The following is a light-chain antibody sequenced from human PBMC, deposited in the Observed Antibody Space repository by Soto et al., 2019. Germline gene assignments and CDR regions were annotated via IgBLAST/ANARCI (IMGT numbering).Light chain of an antibody. CDR3: SSYGGSDTVV. J-gene: IGLJ2*01. CDR2: EVS. CDR1: SSDVGGYNY. V-gene: IGLV2-8*01. Sequence: QSVLTQPPSASGSPGQSVTISCTGSSSDVGGYNYVSWYQQHPGKAPKLMIYEVSKRPSGVPDRLSGSKSGTTASLTVSGLQAEDEADYDCSSYGGSDTVVFGGGPSSPS.